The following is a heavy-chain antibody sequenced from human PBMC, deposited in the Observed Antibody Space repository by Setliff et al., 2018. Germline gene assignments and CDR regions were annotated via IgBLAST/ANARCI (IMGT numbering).Heavy chain of an antibody. V-gene: IGHV4-39*01. CDR2: TYYRGST. CDR3: ARLDGAGLWSHYYYYYMDV. J-gene: IGHJ6*03. CDR1: GGSISSSSYY. D-gene: IGHD5-18*01. Sequence: SQTLSLTCTVSGGSISSSSYYWGWIRQPPGKGLEWIGSTYYRGSTYYNPSLKSRVTISVDTSKNQFSLKLSSVTAADTAVYYCARLDGAGLWSHYYYYYMDVWGKGTTVTVSS.